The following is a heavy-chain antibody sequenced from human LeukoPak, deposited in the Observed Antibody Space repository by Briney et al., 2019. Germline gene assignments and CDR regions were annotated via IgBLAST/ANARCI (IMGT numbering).Heavy chain of an antibody. V-gene: IGHV3-66*01. CDR3: ARLWFGELAFDY. Sequence: GGSLRPSCAASGFTVRSNYMNWVRQAPGKGLEWVSVTYRAGNTYYADSVKGRFTISRDNSKNTLYLQMNSLRAEDTAVYYCARLWFGELAFDYWGQGTLVTVSS. CDR2: TYRAGNT. J-gene: IGHJ4*02. CDR1: GFTVRSNY. D-gene: IGHD3-10*01.